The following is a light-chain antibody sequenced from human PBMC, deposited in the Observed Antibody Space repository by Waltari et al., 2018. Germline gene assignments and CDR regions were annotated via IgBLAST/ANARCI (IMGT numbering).Light chain of an antibody. CDR3: SSYTGRSTLLYV. J-gene: IGLJ1*01. CDR1: RSDVGRYNS. CDR2: EVS. Sequence: QSALTQPASVSGSPGQSITISCTGTRSDVGRYNSVAWYQQYPGKAPKLMISEVSNRPSGISNRFSGSKSGNTASLTISGLQAEDEAYYYCSSYTGRSTLLYVFGTGTKVTVL. V-gene: IGLV2-14*01.